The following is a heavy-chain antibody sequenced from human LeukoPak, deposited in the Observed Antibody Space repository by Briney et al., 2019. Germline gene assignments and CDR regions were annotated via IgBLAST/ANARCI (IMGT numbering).Heavy chain of an antibody. CDR1: GYSLTNYY. D-gene: IGHD3-3*01. CDR3: AREQTYYDFWSGYGSGSHFDY. Sequence: ASVKVSCKAFGYSLTNYYVHWVRQAPGQGLEWMGWISAYNGNTNYAQKLQGRVTMTTDTSTSTAYMELRSLRSDDTAVYYCAREQTYYDFWSGYGSGSHFDYWGQGTLVTVSS. V-gene: IGHV1-18*04. CDR2: ISAYNGNT. J-gene: IGHJ4*02.